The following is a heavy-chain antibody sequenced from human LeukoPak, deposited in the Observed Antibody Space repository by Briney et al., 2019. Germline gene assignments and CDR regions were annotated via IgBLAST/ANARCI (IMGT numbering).Heavy chain of an antibody. V-gene: IGHV1-46*01. CDR3: AGEGNYYGDY. CDR2: INPSGGST. CDR1: GYTFTSYY. D-gene: IGHD3-10*01. Sequence: ASVKVSCKASGYTFTSYYMHWVRQAPGQGLEWMGIINPSGGSTSYAQKFQGRVTMTRDTSTGTVYMELSSLRSEDTAVHYCAGEGNYYGDYWGQGTLVTVSS. J-gene: IGHJ4*02.